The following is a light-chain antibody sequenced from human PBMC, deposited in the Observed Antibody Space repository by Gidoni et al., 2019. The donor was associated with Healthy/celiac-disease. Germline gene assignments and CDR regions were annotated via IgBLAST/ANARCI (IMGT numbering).Light chain of an antibody. CDR1: QSVSSSY. V-gene: IGKV3-20*01. Sequence: EIVLPQSPGTLSLSPGERATRSCSASQSVSSSYLAWYQQKPGQAPRLLIYCASSRATGIPDRFSGSGSGTDFTLTISRLEPEEFAVYYCQQYGSSPYTFGQGTKLEIK. CDR3: QQYGSSPYT. J-gene: IGKJ2*01. CDR2: CAS.